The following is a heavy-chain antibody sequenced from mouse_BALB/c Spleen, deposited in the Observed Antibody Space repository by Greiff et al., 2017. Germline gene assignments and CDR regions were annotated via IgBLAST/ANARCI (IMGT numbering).Heavy chain of an antibody. V-gene: IGHV1-18*01. J-gene: IGHJ2*01. CDR1: GYTFTDYN. CDR3: ARWGASQTVFDY. CDR2: INPNNGGT. Sequence: VQLQQSGPELVKPGASVKIPCTASGYTFTDYNMSWVKQSPGKSLEWIGDINPNNGGTIYNQKFKGKATLTVDKSSSTAYMVLRSLTSEDTAVYYCARWGASQTVFDYWGQGTTLTVSS. D-gene: IGHD4-1*01.